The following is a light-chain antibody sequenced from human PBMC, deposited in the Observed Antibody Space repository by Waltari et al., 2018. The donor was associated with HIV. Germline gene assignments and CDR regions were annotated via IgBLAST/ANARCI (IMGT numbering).Light chain of an antibody. J-gene: IGKJ2*01. CDR3: QQYFNTPYT. Sequence: DIVMTQSPDSLTVSLGERATINCKSNQTLFYSSNNKNYLAWYQQKPRQPPKLLIYWAPSRESGVPERFIGSGSVTNFSLTITSLQAEDVAIYYCQQYFNTPYTFGRGTKVEI. CDR1: QTLFYSSNNKNY. CDR2: WAP. V-gene: IGKV4-1*01.